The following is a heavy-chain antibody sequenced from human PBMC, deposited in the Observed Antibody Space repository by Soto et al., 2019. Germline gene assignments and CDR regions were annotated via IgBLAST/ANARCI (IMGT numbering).Heavy chain of an antibody. V-gene: IGHV4-59*01. Sequence: SETLSLTCTASGGCISSYYWSWIRQPPGKGLEWIGYIYYSGSTNYNPSLKSRVTISVDTSKNQFSLKLSSVTAAGTAVYYCARELAYYYDSSGKAAFDIWGQGTMVT. CDR2: IYYSGST. J-gene: IGHJ3*02. D-gene: IGHD3-22*01. CDR1: GGCISSYY. CDR3: ARELAYYYDSSGKAAFDI.